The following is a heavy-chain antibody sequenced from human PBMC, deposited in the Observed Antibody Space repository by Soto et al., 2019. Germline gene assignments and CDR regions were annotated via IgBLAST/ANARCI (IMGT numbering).Heavy chain of an antibody. CDR3: ATSNLGYCSSTRCPYDY. V-gene: IGHV1-24*01. CDR1: GYALTELS. J-gene: IGHJ4*02. D-gene: IGHD2-2*01. Sequence: ASVKVSCKVSGYALTELSMHWVRQAPGKGLEWMGGFDPEDGETIYAQKFQGRVTMTEDTSTDTAYMELSSLRSEDTAVYYCATSNLGYCSSTRCPYDYWGQGTLVPVSS. CDR2: FDPEDGET.